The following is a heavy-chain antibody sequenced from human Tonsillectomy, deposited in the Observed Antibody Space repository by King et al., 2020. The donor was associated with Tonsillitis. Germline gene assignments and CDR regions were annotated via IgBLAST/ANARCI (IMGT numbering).Heavy chain of an antibody. CDR1: GGSISSGGYS. V-gene: IGHV4-30-4*07. D-gene: IGHD3-22*01. J-gene: IGHJ3*02. CDR2: IYYSGST. Sequence: QLQESGPGLVKPSQTLSLTCAVSGGSISSGGYSWSWIRQPPGKGLEWIGYIYYSGSTYYNPSLKSRVTISVDTSKNQFSLKLSSVTAAGTAVYYCARVRYYYDSSGDSPDAFDILGQGTMVTVSS. CDR3: ARVRYYYDSSGDSPDAFDI.